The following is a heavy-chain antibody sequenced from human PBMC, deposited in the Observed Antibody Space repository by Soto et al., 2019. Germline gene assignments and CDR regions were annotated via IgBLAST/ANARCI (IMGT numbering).Heavy chain of an antibody. CDR3: ARAGGETMATTFFDY. CDR2: IWYDGSNK. CDR1: GFTFSRHG. V-gene: IGHV3-33*01. Sequence: QVQVVESGGGVVQPGRSLRLSCAASGFTFSRHGMHWVRQAPGKGLEWVAVIWYDGSNKFYTDSVKGRFTISRDNSKNTLYLEMNSLRADDTGVYYCARAGGETMATTFFDYWGQGTLVTVSS. J-gene: IGHJ4*02. D-gene: IGHD5-12*01.